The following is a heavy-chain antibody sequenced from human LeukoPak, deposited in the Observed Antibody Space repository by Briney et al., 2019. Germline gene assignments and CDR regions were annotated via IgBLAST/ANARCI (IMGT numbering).Heavy chain of an antibody. CDR2: ISSSSSYI. CDR3: AREEHSSGWYVFPMDY. V-gene: IGHV3-21*01. CDR1: GFTFSSYS. D-gene: IGHD6-19*01. J-gene: IGHJ4*02. Sequence: GGSLRLSCAASGFTFSSYSMNWVRQAPAEGLEWGSSISSSSSYIYYEDSVKGRFTISRDNAKNSLYLQMNSLRAEDTAVYYCAREEHSSGWYVFPMDYWGQGTLVTVSS.